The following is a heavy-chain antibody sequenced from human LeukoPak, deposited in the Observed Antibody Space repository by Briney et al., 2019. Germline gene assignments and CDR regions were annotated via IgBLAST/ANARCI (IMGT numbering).Heavy chain of an antibody. CDR1: GFTFSSYA. V-gene: IGHV3-23*01. Sequence: GGSLRLSCAASGFTFSSYAMSWVRQAPGKGLEWVSAISGSGGSTYYADSVKGRFTISRENSKNTLYLQMNSQRAEDTAVYYCARERIAVVVPYNWYDPWGQGTLVTVSS. J-gene: IGHJ5*02. CDR2: ISGSGGST. CDR3: ARERIAVVVPYNWYDP. D-gene: IGHD6-19*01.